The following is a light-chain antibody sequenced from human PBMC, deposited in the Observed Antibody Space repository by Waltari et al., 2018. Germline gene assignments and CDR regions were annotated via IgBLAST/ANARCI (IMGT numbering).Light chain of an antibody. V-gene: IGLV1-40*03. Sequence: QSVLTQPPSASGAPGQRVTISCTGSRANLGADYDVSWYQQFPGTAPKLVIYETNKRPSGLSDRFSGSKSGASASLIITGVRSEDEADYYCSTWDRSLGIRLFGGGTRLTVL. CDR1: RANLGADYD. CDR3: STWDRSLGIRL. J-gene: IGLJ2*01. CDR2: ETN.